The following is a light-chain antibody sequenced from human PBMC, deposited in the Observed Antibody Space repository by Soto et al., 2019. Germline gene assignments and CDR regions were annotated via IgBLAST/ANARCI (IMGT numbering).Light chain of an antibody. J-gene: IGKJ1*01. CDR2: GTS. CDR3: QQCGSLPGT. Sequence: EIVLTQSPGTLSLSPGDRATLSCRASQSINGNYLHWYQQKPGQAPRLLIFGTSSRATGIPDRFIGCGSGTDFTLTISRLEPEDFAVYYCQQCGSLPGTFGQGTKVESK. V-gene: IGKV3-20*01. CDR1: QSINGNY.